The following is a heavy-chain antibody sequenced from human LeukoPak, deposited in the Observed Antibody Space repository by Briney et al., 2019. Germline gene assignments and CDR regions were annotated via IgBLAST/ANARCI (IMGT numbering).Heavy chain of an antibody. D-gene: IGHD6-13*01. J-gene: IGHJ6*02. CDR3: ATSRYSSSWYPYYGMDV. V-gene: IGHV1-24*01. CDR1: GYTLTELS. Sequence: ASVKASCKVSGYTLTELSMHWVRQAPGKGLEWMGGFDPEDGETIYAQKFQGRVTMTEDTSTDTAYMELSSLRSEDTAVYYCATSRYSSSWYPYYGMDVWGQGTTVTVSS. CDR2: FDPEDGET.